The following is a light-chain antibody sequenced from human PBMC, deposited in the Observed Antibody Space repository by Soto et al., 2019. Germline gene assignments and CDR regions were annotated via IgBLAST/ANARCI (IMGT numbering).Light chain of an antibody. CDR1: QDISNY. J-gene: IGKJ2*01. CDR2: DAS. Sequence: DLQMTQSPSSLSASVGDRVTITCQASQDISNYLNWYQQQPGKAPKLLIYDASNLQTGVPSRFGGSGSGTHFTFTISSLQPEDFATYYCQQYENLPRTFGQGTKLEIK. CDR3: QQYENLPRT. V-gene: IGKV1-33*01.